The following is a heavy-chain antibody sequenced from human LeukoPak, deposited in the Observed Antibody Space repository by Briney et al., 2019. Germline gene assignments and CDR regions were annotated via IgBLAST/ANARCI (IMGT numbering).Heavy chain of an antibody. CDR2: IYYSGST. V-gene: IGHV4-31*02. CDR3: ARDLRDRTPGQYCSGGSCYSGGYYYYYYGMDV. J-gene: IGHJ6*02. D-gene: IGHD2-15*01. Sequence: LRLSCAASGFTFSDYYMSWIRQHPGKGLEWIGYIYYSGSTHYNPSLKSRVTISVDTSKNQFSLKLSSVTAADTAVYYCARDLRDRTPGQYCSGGSCYSGGYYYYYYGMDVWGQGTTVTVSS. CDR1: GFTFSDYY.